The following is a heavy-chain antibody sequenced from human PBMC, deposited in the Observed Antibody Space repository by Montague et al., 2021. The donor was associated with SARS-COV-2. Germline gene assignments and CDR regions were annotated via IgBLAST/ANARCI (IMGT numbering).Heavy chain of an antibody. D-gene: IGHD1-26*01. CDR3: ARTSASSDY. CDR1: GDSVSINIAT. CDR2: TYYRSKWYN. Sequence: CAISGDSVSINIATWNWIRQSPSRGPEWLGRTYYRSKWYNDYAVSVKSRITINPDTSKNQISLQLNSVTPEDTAVYYCARTSASSDYWGQGTLVTVSS. V-gene: IGHV6-1*01. J-gene: IGHJ4*02.